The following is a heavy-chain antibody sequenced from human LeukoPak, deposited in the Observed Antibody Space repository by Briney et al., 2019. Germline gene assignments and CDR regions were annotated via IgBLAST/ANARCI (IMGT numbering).Heavy chain of an antibody. D-gene: IGHD3-16*01. J-gene: IGHJ5*02. Sequence: SETLSLTCTVSGGSISSSSYYWGWIRQPPGKGLEWIGSIYYSGSTYYNPSLKSRVTISVDTSKNQFSLKLSSVTAADTAVYYCARGGLITALGGENWFDPWGQGTLVTVSS. V-gene: IGHV4-39*07. CDR3: ARGGLITALGGENWFDP. CDR2: IYYSGST. CDR1: GGSISSSSYY.